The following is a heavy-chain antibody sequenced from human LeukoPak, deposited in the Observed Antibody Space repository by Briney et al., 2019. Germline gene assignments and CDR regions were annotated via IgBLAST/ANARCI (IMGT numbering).Heavy chain of an antibody. CDR1: GYTFTGYY. V-gene: IGHV1-2*02. CDR2: INPHSGGT. D-gene: IGHD3-10*01. CDR3: ARDGSPSGFDY. J-gene: IGHJ4*02. Sequence: VASVKVSSKASGYTFTGYYIHWVRQALGEGLEWMGWINPHSGGTNYAQKLQGRVTMTTDTSTSTAYMELRSLRSDDTAVYYCARDGSPSGFDYWGQGTLVTVSS.